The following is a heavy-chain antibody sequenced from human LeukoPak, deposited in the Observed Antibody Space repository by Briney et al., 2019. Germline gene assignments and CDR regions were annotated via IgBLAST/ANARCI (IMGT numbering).Heavy chain of an antibody. CDR3: VKFYASRRRSFEF. D-gene: IGHD3-10*01. J-gene: IGHJ4*02. CDR2: IGSGGDT. Sequence: GGSLRLSSAASGFTFSSYTMTWVRQAPGKGLEWVSVIGSGGDTYYADSVKGRFTISRDTSKSLLYLQINRVRALDTAVYYCVKFYASRRRSFEFWGQGTLVTVSS. CDR1: GFTFSSYT. V-gene: IGHV3-23*01.